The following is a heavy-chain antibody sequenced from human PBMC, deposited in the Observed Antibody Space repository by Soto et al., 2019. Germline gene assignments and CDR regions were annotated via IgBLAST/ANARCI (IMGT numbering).Heavy chain of an antibody. CDR3: ARVMFVAGTGYFDY. Sequence: SETLSLTCTVSGGSIISYYWSWIRQPPGKGLEWIGYIYYSGSTNYNPSLKSRVTISVDTSKNQFSLKLSSVTAADTAVYYCARVMFVAGTGYFDYWGQGTQVTVSS. D-gene: IGHD6-19*01. CDR1: GGSIISYY. J-gene: IGHJ4*02. V-gene: IGHV4-59*01. CDR2: IYYSGST.